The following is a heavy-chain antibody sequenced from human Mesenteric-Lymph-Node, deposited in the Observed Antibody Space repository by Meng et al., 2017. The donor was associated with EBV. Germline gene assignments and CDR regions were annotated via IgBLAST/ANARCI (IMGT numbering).Heavy chain of an antibody. Sequence: QVQPVQSWSELKKPGAPVKLSCKASGYTFTNYAINWVRQAPGQGLEWMGWISTITGNPTNAQDFTGRFVFSLDTSVSTAYLQINNLKPDDTAVYYCARDNPLDQWGQGTLGIVSS. CDR3: ARDNPLDQ. CDR2: ISTITGNP. V-gene: IGHV7-4-1*02. CDR1: GYTFTNYA. J-gene: IGHJ4*02.